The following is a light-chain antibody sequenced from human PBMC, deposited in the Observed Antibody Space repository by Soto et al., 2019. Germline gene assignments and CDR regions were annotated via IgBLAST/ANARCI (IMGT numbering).Light chain of an antibody. J-gene: IGLJ1*01. Sequence: QAVVTQEPSLTVSPGGTVTLTCGSSTGAVTNGHYPYWFQQKPGQAPRTLIYDTTNRHSWTPARFSGSLLGGKAALTLSGAQTEDEAEYYCLISSNGTYVFGTVTKLT. CDR2: DTT. CDR1: TGAVTNGHY. V-gene: IGLV7-46*01. CDR3: LISSNGTYV.